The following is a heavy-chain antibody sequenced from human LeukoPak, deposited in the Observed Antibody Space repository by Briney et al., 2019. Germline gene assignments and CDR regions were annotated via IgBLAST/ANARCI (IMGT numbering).Heavy chain of an antibody. CDR2: IKRKTDGGTP. CDR1: GFTFSNAW. J-gene: IGHJ4*02. Sequence: PGGSLRLSCAASGFTFSNAWMTWVRQAPGKGLEWVGRIKRKTDGGTPDYAAPVAGRFTISRDDSKNTLYLQMNSLRAEDTAVYYCARNPAAVGYFDYWGQGTLVTVSS. CDR3: ARNPAAVGYFDY. V-gene: IGHV3-15*01. D-gene: IGHD6-13*01.